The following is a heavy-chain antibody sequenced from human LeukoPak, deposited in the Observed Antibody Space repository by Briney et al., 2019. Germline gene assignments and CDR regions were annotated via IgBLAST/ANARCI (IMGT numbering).Heavy chain of an antibody. CDR2: FDPEDGET. J-gene: IGHJ3*02. D-gene: IGHD2-2*02. V-gene: IGHV1-24*01. CDR3: ATRQVGYCSSTSCYTDAFDI. Sequence: GASVKVSCKVSGYTLTELSMHWVRQAPGKGLEWMGGFDPEDGETIYAQKFQGRVTMTEDTSTDTAYMELSSLGSEDTAVYYCATRQVGYCSSTSCYTDAFDIWGQGTMATVSS. CDR1: GYTLTELS.